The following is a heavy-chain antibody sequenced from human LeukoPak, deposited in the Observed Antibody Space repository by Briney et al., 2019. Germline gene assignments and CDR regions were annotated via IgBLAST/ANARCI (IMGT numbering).Heavy chain of an antibody. CDR1: GFTFSSYG. D-gene: IGHD2-2*01. J-gene: IGHJ3*02. V-gene: IGHV3-30*02. Sequence: GGSLRLSCAASGFTFSSYGMHWVRQAPGKGLEWVAVIWYGGSNKYYADSVKGRFTISRDNSKNTLYLQMNSLRAEDTAVYYCAKGLKPYQLLLGDAFDIWGQGTMVTVSS. CDR2: IWYGGSNK. CDR3: AKGLKPYQLLLGDAFDI.